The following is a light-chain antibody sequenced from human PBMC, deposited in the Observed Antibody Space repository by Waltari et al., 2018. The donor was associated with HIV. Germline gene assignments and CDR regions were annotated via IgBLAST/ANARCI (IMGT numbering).Light chain of an antibody. V-gene: IGLV1-47*01. Sequence: QSVLTQAPSASGTPGQRVTISCSGSSSIIGSNYVYWYQQSPGSAPKLLIYKDDQRPSGVPDRVSGSKSGTSASLAISGLRSEDEAVYYCAAWDDSLSGVAFGGGTNVTVL. J-gene: IGLJ3*02. CDR1: SSIIGSNY. CDR3: AAWDDSLSGVA. CDR2: KDD.